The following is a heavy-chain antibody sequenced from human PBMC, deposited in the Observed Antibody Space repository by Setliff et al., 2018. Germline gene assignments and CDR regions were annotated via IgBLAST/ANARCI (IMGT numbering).Heavy chain of an antibody. Sequence: GGSLRLSCVASGFKFDDHVMYWVRQVPGKGLEWVAGITWNSDNTGYADSVKGRFTISRDNAKNSLSLQMNSLRVEDTALYYCARWTARAVDYWGQGTLVTVSS. CDR2: ITWNSDNT. D-gene: IGHD6-6*01. J-gene: IGHJ4*02. V-gene: IGHV3-9*01. CDR1: GFKFDDHV. CDR3: ARWTARAVDY.